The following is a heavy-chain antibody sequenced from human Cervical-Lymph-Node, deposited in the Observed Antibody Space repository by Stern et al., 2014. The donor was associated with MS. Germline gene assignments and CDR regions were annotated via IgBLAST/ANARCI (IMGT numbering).Heavy chain of an antibody. Sequence: EVQLVESGGGVIQPGGSLRLSCTASGFTVSSAYMPWVRQAPGKGLEWVALITNVGSTFYTDSVKGRFASSRDDSKNTVYLHMTSLRAEDTAMYYCARDTSSPERSDWWGQGTLVTVSS. CDR2: ITNVGST. V-gene: IGHV3-53*01. J-gene: IGHJ4*02. CDR1: GFTVSSAY. D-gene: IGHD1-1*01. CDR3: ARDTSSPERSDW.